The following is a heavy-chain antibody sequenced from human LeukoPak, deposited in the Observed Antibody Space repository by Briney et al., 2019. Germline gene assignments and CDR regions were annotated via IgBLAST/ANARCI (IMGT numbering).Heavy chain of an antibody. CDR3: ARTPRYDFWSGYLFDY. V-gene: IGHV1-18*01. Sequence: GASVKVSCKASGYTFTTYGVGWVRQAPGQRLEWMGWISAYTGDTSYAQKLQGRVTMTTDTSTSTAYMELRSLRSDDTAVYYCARTPRYDFWSGYLFDYWGQGTLVTVSS. D-gene: IGHD3-3*01. J-gene: IGHJ4*02. CDR2: ISAYTGDT. CDR1: GYTFTTYG.